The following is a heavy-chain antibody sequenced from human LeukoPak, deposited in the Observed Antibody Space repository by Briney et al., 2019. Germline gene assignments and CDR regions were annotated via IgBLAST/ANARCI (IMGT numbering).Heavy chain of an antibody. CDR3: ARPLYYDFWSGYPFYYYMDV. D-gene: IGHD3-3*01. CDR1: GSTFSSYS. V-gene: IGHV3-21*01. Sequence: GGSLRLSCAASGSTFSSYSMNWVRQAPGKGLEWVSSISSSSYIYYADSVKGRFTISRDNAKNSLYLQMNSLRAEDTAVYYCARPLYYDFWSGYPFYYYMDVWGKGTTVTVSS. J-gene: IGHJ6*03. CDR2: ISSSSYI.